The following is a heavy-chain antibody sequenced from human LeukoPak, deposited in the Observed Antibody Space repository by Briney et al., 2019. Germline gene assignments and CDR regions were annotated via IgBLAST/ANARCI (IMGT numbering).Heavy chain of an antibody. J-gene: IGHJ6*03. CDR3: ARDFCSGGGRSTYYYYYMDV. D-gene: IGHD2-15*01. V-gene: IGHV1-8*01. CDR2: MNPDSGHT. CDR1: GYTFTSHD. Sequence: ASVKVSCKASGYTFTSHDINWVRQATGQGLEWMGWMNPDSGHTVYAQKFQGRVTMTRNTSISTAYMELSSLRSEDTAVYYCARDFCSGGGRSTYYYYYMDVWGKGTTVTISS.